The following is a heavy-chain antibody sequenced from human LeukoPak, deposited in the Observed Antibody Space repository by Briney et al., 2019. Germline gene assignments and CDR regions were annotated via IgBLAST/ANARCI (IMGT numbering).Heavy chain of an antibody. V-gene: IGHV3-74*01. D-gene: IGHD3-3*01. CDR3: ARDRRSNYDFWSGYYRYYFDY. Sequence: GGSLRLSCTASGFSFSGHWMHWARQLPGKGLVWVSRISPTGSTTSYADSVKGRFTVSRDDAKNTLYLQVNNLRAEDTAVYYCARDRRSNYDFWSGYYRYYFDYWGQGTLVTVSS. CDR1: GFSFSGHW. J-gene: IGHJ4*02. CDR2: ISPTGSTT.